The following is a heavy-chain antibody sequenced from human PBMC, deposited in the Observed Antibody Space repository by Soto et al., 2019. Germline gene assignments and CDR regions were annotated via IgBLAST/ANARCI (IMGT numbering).Heavy chain of an antibody. J-gene: IGHJ3*02. D-gene: IGHD5-18*01. CDR3: ARELWGGYSYGYSRDAFDI. CDR2: INHSGST. V-gene: IGHV4-34*01. Sequence: PSETLSLTSAVYGGSFSCYYWSWIRQPPGEGLEWIGEINHSGSTNYNPSLKSRVTISVDTSKDQFSLKLSSVTAADTAVYYCARELWGGYSYGYSRDAFDIWGQGTMVTVS. CDR1: GGSFSCYY.